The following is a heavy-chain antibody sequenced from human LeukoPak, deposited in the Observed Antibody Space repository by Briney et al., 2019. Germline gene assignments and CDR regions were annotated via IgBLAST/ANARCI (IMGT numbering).Heavy chain of an antibody. V-gene: IGHV3-23*01. D-gene: IGHD3-10*01. CDR2: ISGSGGST. CDR3: GYGSGSSRYYFDY. J-gene: IGHJ4*02. CDR1: GFTFSSYA. Sequence: GGSLRLSCAASGFTFSSYAMSWVRQAPGKGLEWVSTISGSGGSTYYADSVKGRFTISRDNSKNTLYLQMNSLRAEDTAVYAKGYGSGSSRYYFDYWGQGTLVTVSS.